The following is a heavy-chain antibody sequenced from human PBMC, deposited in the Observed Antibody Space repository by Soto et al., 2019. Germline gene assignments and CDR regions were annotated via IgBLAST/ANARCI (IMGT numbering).Heavy chain of an antibody. CDR1: GFTFSSYA. Sequence: GGSLRLSCAASGFTFSSYAMSWVRQAPGKGLEWVSAISGSGGSTYYADSVKGRFTISRDNSKNTLYLQMNSLRAEDTAVYYCAKDSSSWYGYYYYGMDVWGPGTLVTVSS. J-gene: IGHJ6*02. V-gene: IGHV3-23*01. CDR3: AKDSSSWYGYYYYGMDV. D-gene: IGHD6-13*01. CDR2: ISGSGGST.